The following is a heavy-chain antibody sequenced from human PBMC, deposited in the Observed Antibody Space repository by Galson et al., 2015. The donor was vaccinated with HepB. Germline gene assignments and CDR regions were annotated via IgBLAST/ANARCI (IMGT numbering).Heavy chain of an antibody. CDR3: AKSLGGDYGGNGGNRFFDY. V-gene: IGHV3-23*01. CDR2: IRASDGTT. CDR1: GFTFRNYV. Sequence: SLRLSCAASGFTFRNYVMSWVRQAPGKGLEWVAEIRASDGTTYYGDSMKGQFTISRDNSKNKLYLQMNSLRDEDTAVYFCAKSLGGDYGGNGGNRFFDYWGQGALVTVSS. D-gene: IGHD4-23*01. J-gene: IGHJ4*02.